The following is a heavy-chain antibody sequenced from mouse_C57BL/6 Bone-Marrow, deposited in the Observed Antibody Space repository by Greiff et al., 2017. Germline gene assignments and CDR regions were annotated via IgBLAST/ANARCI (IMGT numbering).Heavy chain of an antibody. J-gene: IGHJ4*01. CDR2: IYPSDSET. D-gene: IGHD2-5*01. V-gene: IGHV1-61*01. CDR1: GYTFTSYW. CDR3: ARSAYYSNYLYAMDY. Sequence: VKLQQPGAELVRPGSSVKLSCKASGYTFTSYWMDWVKQRPGQGLEWIGNIYPSDSETHYNQKFKDKATLTVDKSSSTAYMQLSSLTSEDSAVYYCARSAYYSNYLYAMDYWGQGTSVTVSS.